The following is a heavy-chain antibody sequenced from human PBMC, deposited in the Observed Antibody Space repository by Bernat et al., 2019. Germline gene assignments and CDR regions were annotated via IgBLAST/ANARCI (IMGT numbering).Heavy chain of an antibody. V-gene: IGHV3-66*01. CDR2: IYSGGHT. J-gene: IGHJ4*02. Sequence: EVQLVESGGGLVQAGGSLRLSCAASGFTVSNSYMTWVRQAPGKGLEWVSVIYSGGHTYYADSVKGRFTISRDNFKNTLDLQMNSLRAEDTDVYYCAGGLYGDPVYWGQGTLVTVSS. CDR1: GFTVSNSY. CDR3: AGGLYGDPVY. D-gene: IGHD4-17*01.